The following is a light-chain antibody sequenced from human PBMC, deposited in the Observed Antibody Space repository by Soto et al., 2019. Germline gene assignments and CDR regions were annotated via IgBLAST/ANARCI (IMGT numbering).Light chain of an antibody. CDR1: HIFSSTS. CDR2: GAS. CDR3: QQYDSSPRT. V-gene: IGKV3-20*01. J-gene: IGKJ1*01. Sequence: EIVLTPSPAPLSLSPEERATLSCRARHIFSSTSLAWYQQKPGQAPRLLIYGASNRATGIPDRFSGSGSGTDFILTISRLEPEDFAVYYCQQYDSSPRTFGQGTKVDI.